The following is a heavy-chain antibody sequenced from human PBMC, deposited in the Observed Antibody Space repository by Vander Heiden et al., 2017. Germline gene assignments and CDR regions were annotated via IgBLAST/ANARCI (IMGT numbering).Heavy chain of an antibody. CDR2: INHSGST. V-gene: IGHV4-34*01. D-gene: IGHD1-7*01. CDR3: ARTITGTTIPFDY. CDR1: VGSFSGYY. Sequence: QVQLQPWGAGLLKPSETLSLTCAVSVGSFSGYYWSWIRKPPGKGLEWIGEINHSGSTNYNPSLKSRVTISVDTSKNQFSLKLSSVTAADTAVYYCARTITGTTIPFDYWGQGTLVTVSS. J-gene: IGHJ4*02.